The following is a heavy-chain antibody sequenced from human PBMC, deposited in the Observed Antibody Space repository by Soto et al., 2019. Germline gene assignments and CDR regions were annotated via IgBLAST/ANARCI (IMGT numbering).Heavy chain of an antibody. V-gene: IGHV4-30-2*01. CDR2: IYHSGST. J-gene: IGHJ4*02. CDR3: AGGAVGATTSDY. CDR1: GGSISSGGYS. D-gene: IGHD1-26*01. Sequence: QLQLQESGSGLVKPSQTLSLTCAVSGGSISSGGYSWRWIRQPPGKGLECIGYIYHSGSTYYNPSLKSRVTISVDRSKNQFSLKLSSVAAADTAVYYCAGGAVGATTSDYWGQGTLVTVSS.